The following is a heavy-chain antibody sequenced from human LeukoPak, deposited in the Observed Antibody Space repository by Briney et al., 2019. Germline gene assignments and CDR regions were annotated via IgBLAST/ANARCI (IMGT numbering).Heavy chain of an antibody. CDR2: IYPGDSDT. V-gene: IGHV5-51*01. D-gene: IGHD4-17*01. CDR1: GYSFTSYW. CDR3: ARHLMTTVTSDAFDI. J-gene: IGHJ3*02. Sequence: GESLKISCKGSGYSFTSYWIGWVRQMPGKGLKWMGIIYPGDSDTGYSPSFQGQVTISADKSISTAYLQWSSLKASDTAMYYCARHLMTTVTSDAFDIWGRGTMVTVSS.